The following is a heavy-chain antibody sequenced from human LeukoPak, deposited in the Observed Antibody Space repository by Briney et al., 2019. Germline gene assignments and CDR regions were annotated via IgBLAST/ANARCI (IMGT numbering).Heavy chain of an antibody. Sequence: GGSLRLSCAASGFTFSSYWMHWVRQAPGKGLVWVSRINSDGSSTSYADAVKGRFTISRDNAKNSLYLQMNSLRDEDTAVYYCARDYYDSSGYSPFDYWGQGTLVTVSS. V-gene: IGHV3-74*01. CDR3: ARDYYDSSGYSPFDY. CDR2: INSDGSST. CDR1: GFTFSSYW. D-gene: IGHD3-22*01. J-gene: IGHJ4*02.